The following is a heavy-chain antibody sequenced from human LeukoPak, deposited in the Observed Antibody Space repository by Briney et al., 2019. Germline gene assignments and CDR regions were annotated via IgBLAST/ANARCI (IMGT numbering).Heavy chain of an antibody. CDR1: GGSIGSYY. CDR2: IYYSGST. J-gene: IGHJ4*02. Sequence: SETLSLTCTVSGGSIGSYYWSWIRQPPGKGLEWIGYIYYSGSTNYNPSLKSRVTISVDTSKNQFSLKLSSVTAADTAVYYCARDGSPLWFGEFPYYFDYWGQGTLVTVSS. CDR3: ARDGSPLWFGEFPYYFDY. D-gene: IGHD3-10*01. V-gene: IGHV4-59*01.